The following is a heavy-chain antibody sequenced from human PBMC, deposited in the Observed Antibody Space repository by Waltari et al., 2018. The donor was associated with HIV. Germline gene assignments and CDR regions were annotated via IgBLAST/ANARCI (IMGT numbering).Heavy chain of an antibody. V-gene: IGHV3-7*01. CDR2: IKQDGREK. CDR3: ARDPAGYNSGWYNIYYYGMDV. Sequence: EVQLVESGGGLVQPGGSLRLSCAASGFTFSSYWMSWVRQAPGKGLEWVATIKQDGREKYYVDSVKGRFTISRDNAKNSLYLQLNSLRAEDTAVYYCARDPAGYNSGWYNIYYYGMDVWGQGTTVTVSS. J-gene: IGHJ6*02. D-gene: IGHD6-19*01. CDR1: GFTFSSYW.